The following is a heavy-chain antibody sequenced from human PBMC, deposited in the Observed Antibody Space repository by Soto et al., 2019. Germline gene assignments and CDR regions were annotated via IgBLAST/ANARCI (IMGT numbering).Heavy chain of an antibody. CDR2: VRGNGDPP. D-gene: IGHD5-12*01. CDR1: GFTFSSYA. CDR3: VKSRGGNNFDFFD. Sequence: PGGSLRLSCSASGFTFSSYAMHWGRQAPGKRLEYVSGVRGNGDPPFYADSVKGRFTISRDNSKKTLYLQMNSLSADDTAVYNCVKSRGGNNFDFFDWGQGALVTVSS. J-gene: IGHJ4*02. V-gene: IGHV3-64D*06.